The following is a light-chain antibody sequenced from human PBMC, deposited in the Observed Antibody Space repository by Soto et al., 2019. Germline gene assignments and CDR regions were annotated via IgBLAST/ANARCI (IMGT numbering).Light chain of an antibody. CDR1: QSVSNNY. CDR2: DAS. Sequence: EIVLTQSPGTLSLSPGERATLSCRASQSVSNNYLAWYQQKPGQAPRLLIYDASNRATGIPAKFSGSGSGTDFTLTISSLEPEDFAVYYCQQRSNWPLALNFGGGTKVDIK. CDR3: QQRSNWPLALN. V-gene: IGKV3-11*01. J-gene: IGKJ4*01.